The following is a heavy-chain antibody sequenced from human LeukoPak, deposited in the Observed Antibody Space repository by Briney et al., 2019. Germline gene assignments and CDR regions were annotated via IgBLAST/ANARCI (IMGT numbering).Heavy chain of an antibody. CDR1: GVTLTNYA. J-gene: IGHJ4*02. CDR3: AKRAPYYFDY. V-gene: IGHV1-69*01. CDR2: IMPFLGTT. Sequence: EASVKVSCKASGVTLTNYAVSWVRQAPGQGLEWMGGIMPFLGTTNYAQKFQGRLTITADESTSTAYMDLSSLRSEDTAVYYCAKRAPYYFDYWGQGTLVTVSS.